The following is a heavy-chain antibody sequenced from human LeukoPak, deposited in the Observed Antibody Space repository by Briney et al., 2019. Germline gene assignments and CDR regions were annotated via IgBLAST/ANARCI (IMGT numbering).Heavy chain of an antibody. D-gene: IGHD1-1*01. V-gene: IGHV4-61*02. Sequence: SQTLSLTCTVSGGAISSGSYYWSWIRQPAGKGLEWIGRIYTSGSTNYNPSLKSRVTISVDTSKNQFSLKLSSVTAADTAVYYCARGGNWNDVGLYYFDYWGQGTLVTVSS. J-gene: IGHJ4*02. CDR1: GGAISSGSYY. CDR2: IYTSGST. CDR3: ARGGNWNDVGLYYFDY.